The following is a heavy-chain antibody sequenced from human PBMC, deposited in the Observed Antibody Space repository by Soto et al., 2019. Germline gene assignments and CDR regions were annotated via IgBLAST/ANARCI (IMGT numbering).Heavy chain of an antibody. CDR1: GGSISSCY. CDR2: IYYSGST. V-gene: IGHV4-59*08. D-gene: IGHD3-22*01. Sequence: SETLSLTCTVSGGSISSCYWSWIRQPPGKGLEWIGYIYYSGSTNYNPSLKIRFTISVDTSKNQFSLKLSSVTAADTAVYYCARPIYDSSGFDAFDIWGQGTMVTVSS. J-gene: IGHJ3*02. CDR3: ARPIYDSSGFDAFDI.